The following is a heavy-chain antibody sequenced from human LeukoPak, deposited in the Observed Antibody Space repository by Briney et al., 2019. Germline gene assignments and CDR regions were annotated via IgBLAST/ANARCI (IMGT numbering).Heavy chain of an antibody. CDR3: AVHPDYYYGSGSYYH. CDR2: INAGNGNT. Sequence: GASVKVSCKASGYTFTSYAMHWVRQAPGQRLEWMGWINAGNGNTKYSQKFQSRVTITRDTSASTAYMELSSLRSEDTAVYYCAVHPDYYYGSGSYYHWGQGTLVTVSS. CDR1: GYTFTSYA. J-gene: IGHJ5*02. D-gene: IGHD3-10*01. V-gene: IGHV1-3*01.